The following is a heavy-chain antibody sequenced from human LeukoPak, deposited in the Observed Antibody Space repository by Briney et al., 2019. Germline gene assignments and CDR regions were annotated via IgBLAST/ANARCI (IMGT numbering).Heavy chain of an antibody. CDR1: GFTFSSYG. CDR2: IWFDGSKE. CDR3: ARVPAAGTGPDY. J-gene: IGHJ4*02. V-gene: IGHV3-33*01. Sequence: PGGSLRLSCAASGFTFSSYGMHWVRQAPGKGLEWVAVIWFDGSKEYYADSAKGRFTISRDNSKNTLWLQMNSLRAEDTAVYYCARVPAAGTGPDYWGRGTLVTVSS. D-gene: IGHD6-13*01.